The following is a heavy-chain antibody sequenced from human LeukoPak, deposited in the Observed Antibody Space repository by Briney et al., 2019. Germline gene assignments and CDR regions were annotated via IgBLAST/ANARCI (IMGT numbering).Heavy chain of an antibody. CDR3: ARGYVVVPAASDAFDI. J-gene: IGHJ3*02. Sequence: SETLSLTCTVSGGSISSGSYYWSWIRQPPGKGLEWIGYIYYSGSTNYNPSLKSRVTISVDTSKNQFSLKLSSVTAADTAVYYCARGYVVVPAASDAFDIWGQGTMVTVSS. CDR1: GGSISSGSYY. D-gene: IGHD2-2*01. CDR2: IYYSGST. V-gene: IGHV4-61*01.